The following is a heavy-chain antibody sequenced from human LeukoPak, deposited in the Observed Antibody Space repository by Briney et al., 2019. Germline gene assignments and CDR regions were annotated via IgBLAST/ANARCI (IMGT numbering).Heavy chain of an antibody. D-gene: IGHD3-9*01. V-gene: IGHV3-48*03. CDR2: ISSSGSTI. CDR1: GFTFSSYE. J-gene: IGHJ4*02. CDR3: ARDEIYYDILTGYRHFDY. Sequence: GGSLRLSCAASGFTFSSYEMNWVRQAPGKGLEWVSYISSSGSTIYYADSVKGRFTTSRDNAKNSMYLQMNSLRAEDTAVYYCARDEIYYDILTGYRHFDYWGQGTLVTVFS.